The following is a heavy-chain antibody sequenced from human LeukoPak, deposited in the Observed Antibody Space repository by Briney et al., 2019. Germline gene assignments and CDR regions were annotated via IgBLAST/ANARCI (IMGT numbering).Heavy chain of an antibody. Sequence: PSETLSLTCTVSGXSISSYYWSWVRQPPGKGLEWIGDIYYSGTTNYNPSPKSRVTISVDTSRNQFSLKLSSVTAADTAVYYCARIMGRDAFDIWGQGTMVTVSS. CDR2: IYYSGTT. CDR3: ARIMGRDAFDI. CDR1: GXSISSYY. V-gene: IGHV4-59*08. D-gene: IGHD2-8*01. J-gene: IGHJ3*02.